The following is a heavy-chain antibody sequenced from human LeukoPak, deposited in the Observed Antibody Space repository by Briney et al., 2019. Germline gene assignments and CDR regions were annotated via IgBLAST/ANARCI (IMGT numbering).Heavy chain of an antibody. CDR2: IGGDSSPI. J-gene: IGHJ4*02. CDR1: GFTFKTYA. D-gene: IGHD4-17*01. V-gene: IGHV3-48*04. CDR3: ARGSDYGDLRGDRGFDY. Sequence: GGSLRLSCAASGFTFKTYAMTWVRQAPGKGLEWVSYIGGDSSPIYYAASVGGRLTISRDNAKNSLYLQMNSLRAEDTAVYYCARGSDYGDLRGDRGFDYWGQGTLVTVSS.